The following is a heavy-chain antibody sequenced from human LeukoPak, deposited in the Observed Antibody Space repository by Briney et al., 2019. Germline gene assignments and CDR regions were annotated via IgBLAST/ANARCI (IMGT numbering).Heavy chain of an antibody. CDR3: AVSTVTTGLDF. Sequence: PGGSLRLSCAASGFTFSSYGMHWVRQAPGKGLEWVAVIWYDGSNKYYADSVKGRFTISRDNSKNTLYLQMNSLRAEDTAVYYCAVSTVTTGLDFWGQGTLVTVSS. V-gene: IGHV3-33*01. CDR1: GFTFSSYG. J-gene: IGHJ4*02. CDR2: IWYDGSNK. D-gene: IGHD4-17*01.